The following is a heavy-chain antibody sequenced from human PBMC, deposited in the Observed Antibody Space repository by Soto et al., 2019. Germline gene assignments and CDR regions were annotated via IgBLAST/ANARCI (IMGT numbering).Heavy chain of an antibody. Sequence: EVQLVESGGGLVKPGGSLRLSCAASGFTFSSYSMNWVRQAPGKGLEWVSSMSSSSSYIYYADSVKGRFTISRDNAKNSRYLQMNTLTAEDTAVYYCARATVTPSRDYYYYYMDVWCKGTTVTVSS. V-gene: IGHV3-21*01. CDR2: MSSSSSYI. D-gene: IGHD4-17*01. J-gene: IGHJ6*03. CDR1: GFTFSSYS. CDR3: ARATVTPSRDYYYYYMDV.